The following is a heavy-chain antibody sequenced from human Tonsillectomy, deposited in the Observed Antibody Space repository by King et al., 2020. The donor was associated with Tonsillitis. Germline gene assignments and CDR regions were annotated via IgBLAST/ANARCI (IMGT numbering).Heavy chain of an antibody. Sequence: VQLVESGAEVQKPGASVKVFCKASGFTFTRYFINWVRQAPGQGLEWMGVINPNNGSTSYAQKFQVRVSMTRDTSTSTVYMELSSLRSEDTAVYYCARESSGKQDYSGMDVWGQGTTVTVSS. CDR2: INPNNGST. CDR1: GFTFTRYF. J-gene: IGHJ6*02. V-gene: IGHV1-46*03. D-gene: IGHD6-19*01. CDR3: ARESSGKQDYSGMDV.